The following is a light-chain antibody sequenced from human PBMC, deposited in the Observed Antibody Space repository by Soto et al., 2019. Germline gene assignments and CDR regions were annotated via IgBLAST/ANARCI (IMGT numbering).Light chain of an antibody. CDR1: QSVSSD. V-gene: IGKV3-15*01. CDR3: QQYNNWPPWT. Sequence: IVMTQSPATLSVSPWERATLSCRASQSVSSDLAWYQQKPGQAPRLLIYGASTRATGIPARFSGSGSGTEFTLTIRSLQSEDFAVYYCQQYNNWPPWTFGQGTKVDIK. J-gene: IGKJ1*01. CDR2: GAS.